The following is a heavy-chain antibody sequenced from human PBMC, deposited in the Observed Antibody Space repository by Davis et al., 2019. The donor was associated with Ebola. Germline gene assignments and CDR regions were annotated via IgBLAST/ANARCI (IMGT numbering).Heavy chain of an antibody. J-gene: IGHJ4*02. CDR3: AKGTYSSY. V-gene: IGHV3-30*18. CDR1: GFTFSTYG. Sequence: GESLKISCAASGFTFSTYGMHWVRQAPGKGLEWVAVISSDGSNKYYADSVKGRFTISRDNSKNTLYLQMNSLRAEDTAVYYCAKGTYSSYWGQGTLVTVSS. CDR2: ISSDGSNK. D-gene: IGHD6-13*01.